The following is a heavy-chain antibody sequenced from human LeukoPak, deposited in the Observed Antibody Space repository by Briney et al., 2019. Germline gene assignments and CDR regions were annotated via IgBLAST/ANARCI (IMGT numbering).Heavy chain of an antibody. J-gene: IGHJ6*02. Sequence: PGGPLRLSCAASGFTLSTYEMNWVRQAPGEGLVWVSRIYPDGSTTNYADSVKGRFTTSRDNAKNTLYLQMSSLRAEDTALYYCTRVQAGRAGLMDVWGRGTTVTVSS. CDR1: GFTLSTYE. V-gene: IGHV3-74*01. CDR2: IYPDGSTT. CDR3: TRVQAGRAGLMDV. D-gene: IGHD6-13*01.